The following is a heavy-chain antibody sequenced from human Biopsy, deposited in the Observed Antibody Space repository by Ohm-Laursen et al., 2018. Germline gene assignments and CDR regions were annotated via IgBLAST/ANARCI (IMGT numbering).Heavy chain of an antibody. CDR1: GGSVSSGSHY. CDR3: ARHPTGFWFDP. CDR2: IYYNGSS. V-gene: IGHV4-61*01. Sequence: SETLSLTCTVSGGSVSSGSHYWSWIRQPPGKGLEWIGFIYYNGSSKYNPSLKSRVTISVDTFKNQFSLKLRSVTAADTALYFCARHPTGFWFDPWGHGTLVTVSS. J-gene: IGHJ5*02.